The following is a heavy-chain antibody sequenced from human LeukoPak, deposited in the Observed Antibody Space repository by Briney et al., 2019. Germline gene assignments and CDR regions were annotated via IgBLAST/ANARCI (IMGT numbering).Heavy chain of an antibody. D-gene: IGHD1-1*01. CDR1: GGSISTFF. J-gene: IGHJ4*02. CDR2: MHYSGDT. V-gene: IGHV4-59*01. Sequence: PSETLSLTCTVSGGSISTFFWSWIRQPPGKGLEWIGSMHYSGDTKYNPSLKSRVSLSIETSKQQFSLRLSSVTAADTAVYYCARDLELERNRWNYFEFWGQGTLVTVSS. CDR3: ARDLELERNRWNYFEF.